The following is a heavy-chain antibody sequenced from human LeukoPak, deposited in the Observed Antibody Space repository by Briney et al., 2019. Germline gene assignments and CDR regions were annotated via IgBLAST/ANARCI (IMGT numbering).Heavy chain of an antibody. CDR1: GYTFTSYD. CDR2: MNPNSGNT. V-gene: IGHV1-8*01. CDR3: ARDYRDSGFDY. J-gene: IGHJ4*02. Sequence: GASVKVSCKASGYTFTSYDINWVRQATGQGLEWMGWMNPNSGNTGYAQKFQGRVTMTRNTSISTAYMELRSLRSDDTAVYYCARDYRDSGFDYWGQGTLVTVSS. D-gene: IGHD3-10*01.